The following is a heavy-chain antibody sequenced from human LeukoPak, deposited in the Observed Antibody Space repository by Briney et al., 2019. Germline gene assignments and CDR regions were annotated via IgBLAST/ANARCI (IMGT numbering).Heavy chain of an antibody. CDR1: GFSFSNYW. V-gene: IGHV3-74*01. D-gene: IGHD1-26*01. J-gene: IGHJ4*02. CDR3: VRGSATSGLDY. CDR2: VNTDGSGT. Sequence: GGSLRLSCAASGFSFSNYWMNWVRQAPGKGLVWVSRVNTDGSGTSYADSVKGRFTISRDNAKNMMYLQMNSLRAEDTAVYYCVRGSATSGLDYWGQGTLVTVSS.